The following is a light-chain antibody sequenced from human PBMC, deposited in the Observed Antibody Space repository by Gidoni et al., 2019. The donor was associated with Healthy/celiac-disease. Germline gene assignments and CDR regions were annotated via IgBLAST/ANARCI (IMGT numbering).Light chain of an antibody. CDR2: GAS. Sequence: IVMTPSPATLSVSPGERATLSCRASQSVSSNLAWYQQKPGQAPRLLISGASTRATGSPARCSGSGSGTEFTLTISSLQSEDFAVYYCQQYNNWPPYTFGQGTKLEIK. V-gene: IGKV3-15*01. CDR3: QQYNNWPPYT. J-gene: IGKJ2*01. CDR1: QSVSSN.